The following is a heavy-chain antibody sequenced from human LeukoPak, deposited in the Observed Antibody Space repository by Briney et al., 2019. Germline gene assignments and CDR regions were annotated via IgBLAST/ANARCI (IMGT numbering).Heavy chain of an antibody. CDR3: AKGAYDYIEIAYFDY. J-gene: IGHJ4*02. D-gene: IGHD5-12*01. V-gene: IGHV3-23*01. CDR1: GFSFKNYA. CDR2: IIGSSGST. Sequence: GGSLRLSCVASGFSFKNYAMNWVRQAPGKGLEWVSLIIGSSGSTFYADSVKGPFTISRDKSKNTLYLQMNSLRAEDTAVYYCAKGAYDYIEIAYFDYWGQGSLVTVSS.